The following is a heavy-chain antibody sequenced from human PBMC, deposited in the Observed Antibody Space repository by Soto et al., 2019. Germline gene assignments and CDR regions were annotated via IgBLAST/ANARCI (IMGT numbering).Heavy chain of an antibody. CDR2: VYYSGST. J-gene: IGHJ5*02. CDR1: GGSVSSSSYY. Sequence: SETLSLTCTVSGGSVSSSSYYWGWVRQPPGKGLEWIGSVYYSGSTYYNPSLESRVTISVDTSKNQFSLKLSSVTAADTAVYYCARRVVVAAPEHWFDPWGQGTLVTVSS. V-gene: IGHV4-39*07. CDR3: ARRVVVAAPEHWFDP. D-gene: IGHD2-15*01.